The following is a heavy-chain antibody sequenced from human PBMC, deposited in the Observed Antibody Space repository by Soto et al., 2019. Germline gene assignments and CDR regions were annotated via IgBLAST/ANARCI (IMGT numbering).Heavy chain of an antibody. V-gene: IGHV4-59*01. Sequence: SETLSLTFTVSGGSISRYYWSWIRQPPGKGLEWIGYIYYSGSTNYNPSLKSRVTISVDTSKNQFSLKLSSVTAADTAVYYCARFVPYYFDYWGQGTLVTVSS. CDR2: IYYSGST. CDR3: ARFVPYYFDY. J-gene: IGHJ4*02. D-gene: IGHD2-2*01. CDR1: GGSISRYY.